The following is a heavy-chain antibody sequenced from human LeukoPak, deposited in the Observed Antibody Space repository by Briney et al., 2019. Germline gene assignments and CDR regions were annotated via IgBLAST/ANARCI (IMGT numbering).Heavy chain of an antibody. CDR2: IYYSGST. V-gene: IGHV4-31*03. J-gene: IGHJ6*02. D-gene: IGHD3-3*01. CDR3: ARWANDFWSGFRYRDYYYYGMDV. CDR1: GGSISSGGYY. Sequence: SQTLSLTCTVSGGSISSGGYYWSWIRQHPGKGLEWIGYIYYSGSTNYNPSLKSRVTISVDTSKNQFSLKLSSVTAADTAVYYCARWANDFWSGFRYRDYYYYGMDVWGQGTTVTVSS.